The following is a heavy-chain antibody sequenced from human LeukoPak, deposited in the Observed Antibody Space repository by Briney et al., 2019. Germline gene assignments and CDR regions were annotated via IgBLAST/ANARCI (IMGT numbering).Heavy chain of an antibody. Sequence: ASETLSLTCAVYGGSFSGYYWSWIRQPPGKGLEWIGYIYYSGSTNYNPSLKSRVTISVDTSKNQFSLKLSSVTAADTAVYYCARVYYDFWSGYSVGYYFDYWGQGTLVTVSS. V-gene: IGHV4-59*01. CDR3: ARVYYDFWSGYSVGYYFDY. J-gene: IGHJ4*02. CDR2: IYYSGST. D-gene: IGHD3-3*01. CDR1: GGSFSGYY.